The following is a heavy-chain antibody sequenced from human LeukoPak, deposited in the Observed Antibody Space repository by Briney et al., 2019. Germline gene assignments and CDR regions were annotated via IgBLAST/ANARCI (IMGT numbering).Heavy chain of an antibody. Sequence: ASVKVSCKASGYTFNSYYMHWVRQAAGQGLEWMGIINPSGGSTSYAQKFQGRVTMTRDTSTSTVYMELSSLRSEDTAVYYCARGGGYCSGGSCYFNYWGQGTLVTVSS. J-gene: IGHJ4*02. CDR1: GYTFNSYY. CDR2: INPSGGST. V-gene: IGHV1-46*02. D-gene: IGHD2-15*01. CDR3: ARGGGYCSGGSCYFNY.